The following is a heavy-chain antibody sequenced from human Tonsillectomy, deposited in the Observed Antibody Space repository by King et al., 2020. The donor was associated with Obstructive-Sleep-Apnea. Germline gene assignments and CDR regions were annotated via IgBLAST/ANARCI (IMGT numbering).Heavy chain of an antibody. Sequence: VQLQESGPGLVKPSQTLSLTCTVSGGSISSGGYYWSWIRQHPGKGLEWIGYIYYSGYTYYNPSLKSRVTISVDTSKNQFSLKLSSVTAADTAVYYCARVPDSSGYYYEVGYFDYWGKGTLVTVSS. CDR2: IYYSGYT. J-gene: IGHJ4*02. D-gene: IGHD3-22*01. V-gene: IGHV4-31*03. CDR3: ARVPDSSGYYYEVGYFDY. CDR1: GGSISSGGYY.